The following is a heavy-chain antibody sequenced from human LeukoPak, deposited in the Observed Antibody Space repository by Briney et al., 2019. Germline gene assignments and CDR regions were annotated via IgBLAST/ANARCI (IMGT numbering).Heavy chain of an antibody. J-gene: IGHJ6*03. CDR3: ARSLVVPAHYYYYYYMDV. V-gene: IGHV4-39*01. Sequence: PSETLSPTCTVSCGSISSSSYYWGWIRQPPGKGLEWIGSIYHSGSTYYNPSLNSRVTISVDTSKNQFSLKLRSVTAADTAVYYCARSLVVPAHYYYYYYMDVWGKGTTVTVSS. CDR2: IYHSGST. CDR1: CGSISSSSYY. D-gene: IGHD2-2*01.